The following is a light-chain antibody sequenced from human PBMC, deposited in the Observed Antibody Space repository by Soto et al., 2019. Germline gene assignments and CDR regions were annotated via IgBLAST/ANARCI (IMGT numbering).Light chain of an antibody. CDR1: QSVSGSY. CDR2: GAT. J-gene: IGKJ3*01. CDR3: QHYGGSPFT. V-gene: IGKV3-20*01. Sequence: EIVLTQSPGTLSLSPGERATLSCRASQSVSGSYLAWYQQKPGQAPRLLIYGATSRATGIPDRFSGSGSGTYFPVTISRLETEDFEVYYCQHYGGSPFTFGPGTKVDIK.